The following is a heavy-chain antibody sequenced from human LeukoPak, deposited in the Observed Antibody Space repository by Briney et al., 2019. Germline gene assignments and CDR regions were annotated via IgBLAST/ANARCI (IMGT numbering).Heavy chain of an antibody. D-gene: IGHD2-15*01. Sequence: GGSLRLSCAASGFTFSSYEMNWVRQAPGKGLEWVSYISSSGSTIYYADSVKGRFTISRDDAKNSLYLQMNSLRAEDTAVYYCAREDIVVVAAALFSGGAFDIWGQGTMVTVSS. V-gene: IGHV3-48*03. CDR3: AREDIVVVAAALFSGGAFDI. CDR1: GFTFSSYE. J-gene: IGHJ3*02. CDR2: ISSSGSTI.